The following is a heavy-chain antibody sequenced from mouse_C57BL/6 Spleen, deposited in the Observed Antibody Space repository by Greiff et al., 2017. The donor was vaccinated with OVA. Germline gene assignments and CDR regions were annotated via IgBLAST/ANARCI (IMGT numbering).Heavy chain of an antibody. CDR3: TTDYSNS. D-gene: IGHD2-5*01. CDR1: GFTIKDDY. CDR2: IDPENGDT. V-gene: IGHV14-4*01. Sequence: EVKLMESGAELVRPGASVKLSCTASGFTIKDDYMHWVKQRPEQGLEWIGWIDPENGDTEYASKFQGKATITADTSSNTAYLQLSSLTSEDTAVYYSTTDYSNSWGQGTTLTVSS. J-gene: IGHJ2*01.